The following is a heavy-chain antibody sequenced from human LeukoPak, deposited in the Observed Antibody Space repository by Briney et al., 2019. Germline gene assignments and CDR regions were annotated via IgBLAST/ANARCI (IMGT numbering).Heavy chain of an antibody. J-gene: IGHJ6*03. CDR3: ARDRYDYLYYTDV. Sequence: SVKVSCKASGGTFKNYAISWVRQAPGQGLEWMGGILPIFGTTNYAQKFQARVTITADESTSTAYMELGSLRSDDTAMYYCARDRYDYLYYTDVWGKGTTVTVSS. V-gene: IGHV1-69*13. CDR1: GGTFKNYA. D-gene: IGHD3-16*01. CDR2: ILPIFGTT.